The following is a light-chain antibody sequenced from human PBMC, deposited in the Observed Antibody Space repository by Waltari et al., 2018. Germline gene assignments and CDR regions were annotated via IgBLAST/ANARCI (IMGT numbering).Light chain of an antibody. Sequence: SYELTQPPSVSVSPGQAARITCSGDALPTKYAYLYHKKPGQAPVLALYEDSKRPPGTPGGFPGPSSGTTATLTFSGAQVEDEGDYYCYSTDSSDTHRVFGGGTKLTVL. V-gene: IGLV3-10*01. CDR2: EDS. J-gene: IGLJ3*02. CDR3: YSTDSSDTHRV. CDR1: ALPTKY.